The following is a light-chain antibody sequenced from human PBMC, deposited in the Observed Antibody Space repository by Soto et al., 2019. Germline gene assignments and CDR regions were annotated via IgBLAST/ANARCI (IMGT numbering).Light chain of an antibody. CDR2: DAS. J-gene: IGKJ4*01. CDR1: QDINIY. Sequence: DIQMTQSPSSLSAFVGDRVTITCQASQDINIYLNWYQQKPGKAPKLLIYDASNLATGVPSKFSGGGSDTDFTFTITNLQAEDIATYYCQQYGNLPLSFGGGTKVEIK. V-gene: IGKV1-33*01. CDR3: QQYGNLPLS.